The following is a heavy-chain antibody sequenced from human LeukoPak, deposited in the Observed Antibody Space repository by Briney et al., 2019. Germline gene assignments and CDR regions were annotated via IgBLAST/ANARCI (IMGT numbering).Heavy chain of an antibody. Sequence: GGSLRLSCAVSGFTFSNYWMSWVRQAPGKGLEWVANIKEDGSDKYYVDSVKGRFTISRDNAKNSLYLQMNSLRAEDTAVYYCARGRTICYWGQVTLVTVSS. CDR1: GFTFSNYW. V-gene: IGHV3-7*04. CDR2: IKEDGSDK. D-gene: IGHD3-3*01. J-gene: IGHJ4*02. CDR3: ARGRTICY.